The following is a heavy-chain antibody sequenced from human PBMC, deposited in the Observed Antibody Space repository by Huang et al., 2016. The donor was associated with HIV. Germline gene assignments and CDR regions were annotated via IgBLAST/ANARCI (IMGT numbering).Heavy chain of an antibody. Sequence: KPSETLSLTCNVSDGSLNSGKYYWGWIRQSPGKGLEWIGSIFSPGSAHYNPSLGSRVTIFVDSSKSQLSVRLRSVTAADTAVYYCARRRTHFTFDYWGQGTLVTVSS. CDR3: ARRRTHFTFDY. CDR2: IFSPGSA. J-gene: IGHJ4*02. V-gene: IGHV4-39*01. CDR1: DGSLNSGKYY.